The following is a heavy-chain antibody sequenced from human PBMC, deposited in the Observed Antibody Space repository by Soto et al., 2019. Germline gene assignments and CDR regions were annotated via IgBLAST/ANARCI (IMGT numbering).Heavy chain of an antibody. D-gene: IGHD4-17*01. CDR3: AKVRGNDYGYY. V-gene: IGHV3-23*01. CDR2: ISGSGGST. CDR1: GFTFSSYA. Sequence: EVQLLESGGGLVQPGGSLRLSCAASGFTFSSYAMSWVRQAPGKGLEWVSAISGSGGSTYYADSVKGRFTISRDNSKKTLYLQMNSLRADDTAVYYCAKVRGNDYGYYWGQGTLVTVSS. J-gene: IGHJ4*02.